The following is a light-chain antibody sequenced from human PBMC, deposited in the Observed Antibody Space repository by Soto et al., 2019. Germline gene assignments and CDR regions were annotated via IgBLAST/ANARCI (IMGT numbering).Light chain of an antibody. V-gene: IGLV2-8*01. CDR3: SSYAGSNNVL. Sequence: QSALTQPPSASGSPGQSVTISCTGTSSDVGGYKYVSWYQQNPGKAPKLMIYEVSKRPSGVPDRFSGSKSGNTASLTVSGLQDEDEADYYCSSYAGSNNVLFGGGTKLTVL. CDR2: EVS. CDR1: SSDVGGYKY. J-gene: IGLJ2*01.